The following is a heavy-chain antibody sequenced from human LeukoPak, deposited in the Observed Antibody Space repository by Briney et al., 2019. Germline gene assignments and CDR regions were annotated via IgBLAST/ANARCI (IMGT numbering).Heavy chain of an antibody. D-gene: IGHD3-10*01. CDR1: GGSISSYY. CDR2: IYYGGST. V-gene: IGHV4-59*01. Sequence: SETLSLTCTVSGGSISSYYWSWIRQPPGKGLEWIGYIYYGGSTNYNPSLKSRVTISVDTSKNQFSLKLSSVTAADTAVYYCAGSGSYYLSPFDPWGQGTLVTVSS. CDR3: AGSGSYYLSPFDP. J-gene: IGHJ5*02.